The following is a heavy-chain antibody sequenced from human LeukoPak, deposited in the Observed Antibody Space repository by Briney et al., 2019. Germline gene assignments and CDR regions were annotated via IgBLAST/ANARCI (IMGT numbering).Heavy chain of an antibody. D-gene: IGHD6-13*01. CDR2: ISGSGGST. CDR3: AKFRDSSSWVWFDP. CDR1: GFTFSSYA. V-gene: IGHV3-23*01. J-gene: IGHJ5*02. Sequence: PGGSLRLSCVASGFTFSSYAMSWVRQAPGKGLEWVSAISGSGGSTYYADSVKGRFTISRDNSKNTLYLQMNSLRAEDTAVYYCAKFRDSSSWVWFDPWGQGTLVTVSS.